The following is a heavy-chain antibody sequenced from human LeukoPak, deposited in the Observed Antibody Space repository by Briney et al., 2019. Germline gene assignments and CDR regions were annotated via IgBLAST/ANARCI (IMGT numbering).Heavy chain of an antibody. J-gene: IGHJ4*02. V-gene: IGHV1-3*01. CDR3: ARYYYDSSGYSYFDY. CDR2: INAGSGNT. Sequence: ASVKVSCKASGYTFTSYAMHWVRQAPGQRLEWMGWINAGSGNTKYSQKFQGRVTITRDTSASTAYMELSSLRSEDTAVYYCARYYYDSSGYSYFDYWGQGTLVTVSS. CDR1: GYTFTSYA. D-gene: IGHD3-22*01.